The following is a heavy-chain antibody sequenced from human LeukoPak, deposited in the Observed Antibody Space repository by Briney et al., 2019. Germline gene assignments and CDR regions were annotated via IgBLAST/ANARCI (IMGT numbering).Heavy chain of an antibody. CDR2: ISGSGGST. CDR3: AKGPAYGDYDWFDP. J-gene: IGHJ5*02. V-gene: IGHV3-23*01. Sequence: GGSLRLSCAASGFTFSSYAMSWVRQAPGKGLEWVSAISGSGGSTYYADSVKGRFTISRDNSKNTLYLQLNSLRAEDTAVYDCAKGPAYGDYDWFDPWGQGTLVTVSS. CDR1: GFTFSSYA. D-gene: IGHD4-17*01.